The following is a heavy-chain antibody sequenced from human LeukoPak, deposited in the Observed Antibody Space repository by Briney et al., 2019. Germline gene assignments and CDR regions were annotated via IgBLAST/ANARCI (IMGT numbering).Heavy chain of an antibody. Sequence: PGRSLRLSCEASGFTSRNYGMHWVRQAPGKGLDWVGVIWFDGSNRYYAGSVKGRFTISRDNSKNTLYLQVNSVRAEDTAVYYCARDTSGYYDYWGQGALVTVSS. J-gene: IGHJ4*02. CDR1: GFTSRNYG. CDR3: ARDTSGYYDY. V-gene: IGHV3-33*01. D-gene: IGHD2-15*01. CDR2: IWFDGSNR.